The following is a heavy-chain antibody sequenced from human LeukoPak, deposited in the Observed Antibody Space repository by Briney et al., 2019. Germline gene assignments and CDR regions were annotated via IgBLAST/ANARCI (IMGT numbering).Heavy chain of an antibody. V-gene: IGHV3-7*03. Sequence: PGGSLRLSCAASGFTFSSYWMSWVRQAPGKGLEWVANIKQDGSEKYYVDSVKGRFTISRDNAKNSLYLQMNSLRAEDTAVYYCAREGIAVAVYLNYWGQGTLVTVSS. J-gene: IGHJ4*02. D-gene: IGHD6-19*01. CDR2: IKQDGSEK. CDR3: AREGIAVAVYLNY. CDR1: GFTFSSYW.